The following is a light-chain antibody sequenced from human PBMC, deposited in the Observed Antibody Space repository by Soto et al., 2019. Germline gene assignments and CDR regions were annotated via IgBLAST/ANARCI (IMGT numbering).Light chain of an antibody. CDR3: LQRDSYHLS. J-gene: IGKJ4*01. CDR2: TAS. Sequence: DIQMTQSPSSLSASVGARVVITCRASQAIGKPLGWYQHKPGKAPKRLIYTASQNGVPPRFSGSGSGTELALTTSSLQPEDSATYYCLQRDSYHLSVGGWTKVDIK. V-gene: IGKV1-17*01. CDR1: QAIGKP.